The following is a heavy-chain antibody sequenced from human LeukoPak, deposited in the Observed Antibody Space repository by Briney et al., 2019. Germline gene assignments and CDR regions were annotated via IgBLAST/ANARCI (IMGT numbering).Heavy chain of an antibody. CDR2: IYTSGST. D-gene: IGHD6-6*01. Sequence: SETLSLTCTVSGGSISSGSYYWSWIRQPAGKGLEWIGRIYTSGSTNYNPSLKSRVTTSVDKSKNQFSLKLSSVTAADTAVYYCASYRIAARPFDYWGQGTLVTVSS. J-gene: IGHJ4*02. V-gene: IGHV4-61*02. CDR1: GGSISSGSYY. CDR3: ASYRIAARPFDY.